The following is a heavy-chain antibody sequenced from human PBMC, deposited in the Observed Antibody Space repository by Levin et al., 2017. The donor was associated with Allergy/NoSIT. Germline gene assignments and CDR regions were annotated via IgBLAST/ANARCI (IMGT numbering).Heavy chain of an antibody. CDR2: ISSNGDNT. V-gene: IGHV3-64*01. CDR1: GFTFSSYA. D-gene: IGHD3-22*01. J-gene: IGHJ4*02. Sequence: TGGSLRLSCAASGFTFSSYAMHWVRQAPGKGLEYVSAISSNGDNTYYANSVKGRFTISRDNSKNTLSLQMGSLRAEDMAVYYCARAPGNYDSSGFLWGQGTLVTVSS. CDR3: ARAPGNYDSSGFL.